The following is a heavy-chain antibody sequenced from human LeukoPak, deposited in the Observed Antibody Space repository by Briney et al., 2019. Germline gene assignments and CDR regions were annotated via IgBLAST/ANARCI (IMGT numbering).Heavy chain of an antibody. CDR3: ASAPMGWLPPSFDD. Sequence: GGSLRLSFAASGFTFSNYIMNWVRQAPGKGLEWVSSISSSSSYIYYAGSVKGRFTISRDNAKHSLYLQMNSLRAEDTAVYYCASAPMGWLPPSFDDWGQGTLVTVSS. J-gene: IGHJ4*02. D-gene: IGHD5-24*01. V-gene: IGHV3-21*01. CDR1: GFTFSNYI. CDR2: ISSSSSYI.